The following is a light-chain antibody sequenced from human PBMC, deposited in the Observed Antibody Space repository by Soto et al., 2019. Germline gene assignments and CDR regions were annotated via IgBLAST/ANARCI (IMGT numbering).Light chain of an antibody. V-gene: IGLV3-21*02. CDR2: ADS. CDR1: NIEGKS. CDR3: QVWDSGSDQVV. Sequence: SYELTQPPSVSVAPGQTARVTCGGSNIEGKSVHWYQRKPGQAPVLVVYADSDRPSGIPGRFSGSNSENTATLTISRVEAGDEADYYCQVWDSGSDQVVFGGGTQLTVL. J-gene: IGLJ2*01.